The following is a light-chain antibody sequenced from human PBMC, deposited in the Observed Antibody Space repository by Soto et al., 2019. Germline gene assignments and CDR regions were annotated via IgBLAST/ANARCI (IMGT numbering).Light chain of an antibody. CDR1: YRDVGGYNY. CDR2: DVS. Sequence: QSALTQPASVSGSPGQSITISCTGTYRDVGGYNYVAWYQQYPGKAPKLMIYDVSYRPSGVSNRFSGSKSVITATLTISGLQAEDEADYYCTSYTSSSTRVFGTGTKVTVL. CDR3: TSYTSSSTRV. J-gene: IGLJ1*01. V-gene: IGLV2-14*01.